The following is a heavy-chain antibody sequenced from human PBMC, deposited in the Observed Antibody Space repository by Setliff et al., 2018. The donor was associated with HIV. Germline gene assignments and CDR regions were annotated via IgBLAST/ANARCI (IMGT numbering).Heavy chain of an antibody. CDR3: VAGGCNGAICS. Sequence: GGSLRLSCAASGFTFSTYAMIWVRQAPGRGLEWVSLIYGGGNNAVYADSVKGRFTISRDNSKNTLYLQMNNLRAEDTALYYCVAGGCNGAICSWGQGTLVTVSS. V-gene: IGHV3-23*03. J-gene: IGHJ5*02. D-gene: IGHD2-15*01. CDR1: GFTFSTYA. CDR2: IYGGGNNA.